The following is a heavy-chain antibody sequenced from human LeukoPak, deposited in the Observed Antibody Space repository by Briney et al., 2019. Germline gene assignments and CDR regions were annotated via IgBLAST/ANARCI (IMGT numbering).Heavy chain of an antibody. J-gene: IGHJ4*02. CDR2: ISSSSRYT. CDR3: ARAARSLVAVFDY. CDR1: GFTFSDYY. Sequence: GGSLTLSCAASGFTFSDYYVSWIRQAPGKGLEGVSYISSSSRYTKYADSVKGRFTISRDNAKNSLYLQMNSLRAEDTAVYYCARAARSLVAVFDYWGQGTLVTVSS. D-gene: IGHD2-15*01. V-gene: IGHV3-11*06.